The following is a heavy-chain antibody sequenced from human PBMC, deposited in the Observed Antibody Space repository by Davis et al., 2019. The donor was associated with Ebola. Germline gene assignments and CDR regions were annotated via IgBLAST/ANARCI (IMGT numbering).Heavy chain of an antibody. CDR3: ARFRRTFYYYCGMDV. CDR2: INHSGST. D-gene: IGHD1/OR15-1a*01. J-gene: IGHJ6*02. V-gene: IGHV4-34*01. Sequence: SETLSLTCAVYGGSFSGYYWSWIRQPPGKGLEWIGEINHSGSTNYNPSLKSRVTISVDTSKNQFSLKLSSVTAADTAVYYCARFRRTFYYYCGMDVWGQGATVTVSS. CDR1: GGSFSGYY.